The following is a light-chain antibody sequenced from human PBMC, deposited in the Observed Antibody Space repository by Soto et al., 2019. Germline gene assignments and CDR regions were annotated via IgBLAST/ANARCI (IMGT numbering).Light chain of an antibody. CDR3: GSWDSSLNGLV. Sequence: QSVLTQPPSVSAAPGQKVTISCSGSSSNIGGNSVSWYQQLPGTAPKLLIYDDNKRPSGIPDRFSGSKSGTSATLGITGFQTGDEADYYCGSWDSSLNGLVFGGGSQLTVL. V-gene: IGLV1-51*01. CDR2: DDN. J-gene: IGLJ2*01. CDR1: SSNIGGNS.